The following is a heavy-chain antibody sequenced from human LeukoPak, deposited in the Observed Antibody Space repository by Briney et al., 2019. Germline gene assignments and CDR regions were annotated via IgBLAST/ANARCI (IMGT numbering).Heavy chain of an antibody. Sequence: PSETLSLTCTVSGGSMNNYYWSWIRQPAGKGLEWIGRIYTSGSTNYNPSLKSRVTISVDTSKNQFSLKLSSVTAADTAVYYCARDNNIVVVPAAYSWFDPWGQGTLVTVSS. V-gene: IGHV4-4*07. CDR2: IYTSGST. D-gene: IGHD2-2*01. CDR1: GGSMNNYY. CDR3: ARDNNIVVVPAAYSWFDP. J-gene: IGHJ5*02.